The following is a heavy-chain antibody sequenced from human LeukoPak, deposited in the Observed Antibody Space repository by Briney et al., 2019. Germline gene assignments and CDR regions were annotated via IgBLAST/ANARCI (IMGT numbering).Heavy chain of an antibody. J-gene: IGHJ3*02. Sequence: GGSLRLSCAASGFTFSSYSMNWVRQAPGKGLEWVSYISSSSSTIYYADSVKGRFTISRDNAKNSLYLQMNSLRAEDTAVYYCARERWLDAFDIWGQGTMVTVSS. CDR1: GFTFSSYS. CDR3: ARERWLDAFDI. D-gene: IGHD5-24*01. CDR2: ISSSSSTI. V-gene: IGHV3-48*01.